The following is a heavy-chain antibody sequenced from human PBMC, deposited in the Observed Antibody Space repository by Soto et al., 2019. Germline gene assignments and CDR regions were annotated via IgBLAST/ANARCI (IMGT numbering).Heavy chain of an antibody. CDR1: GFTFSSYS. Sequence: GGSLRLSCAASGFTFSSYSMNWVRQAPGKGLEWVSSISSSSSYIYYADSVKGRFTISRDNAKNSLYLQMNSLRAEDTAVYYCARDLYSGYDPYYYYYYGMDFWGQGTTVTVSS. V-gene: IGHV3-21*01. D-gene: IGHD5-12*01. CDR2: ISSSSSYI. CDR3: ARDLYSGYDPYYYYYYGMDF. J-gene: IGHJ6*02.